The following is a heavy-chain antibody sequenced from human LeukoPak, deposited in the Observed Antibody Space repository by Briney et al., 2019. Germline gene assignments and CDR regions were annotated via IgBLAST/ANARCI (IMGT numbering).Heavy chain of an antibody. D-gene: IGHD5-12*01. CDR1: GYTFTSYG. CDR3: ARDGGYDGNEPREMDY. Sequence: ASVKVSCKASGYTFTSYGIGWVRQAPGQGLEWMGWISAGNGNTKYSQKFQGRVTIFRDTSATTAYMVLSSLRPEDTAVYYCARDGGYDGNEPREMDYWGQGTLVTVPS. CDR2: ISAGNGNT. V-gene: IGHV1-18*01. J-gene: IGHJ4*02.